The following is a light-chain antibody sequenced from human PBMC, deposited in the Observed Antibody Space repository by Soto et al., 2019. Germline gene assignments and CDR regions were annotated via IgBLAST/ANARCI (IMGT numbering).Light chain of an antibody. CDR2: DVS. Sequence: QSALTQPASVSGSPGQSITISCTGTSSDVGGYNYVSWYQQHPGKAPKLMIYDVSTRPSEVSNRFSGSKSGNTASLTISGLQAEDEADYYCSSYTSSSTLVFGGGTKLTVL. CDR3: SSYTSSSTLV. J-gene: IGLJ2*01. V-gene: IGLV2-14*01. CDR1: SSDVGGYNY.